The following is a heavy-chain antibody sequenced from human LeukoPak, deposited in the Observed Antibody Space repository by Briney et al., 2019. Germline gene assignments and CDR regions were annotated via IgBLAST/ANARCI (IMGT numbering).Heavy chain of an antibody. CDR3: ARAYGSGSYADY. CDR2: ISYDGSNK. V-gene: IGHV3-30*04. D-gene: IGHD3-10*01. CDR1: GFTFSSYA. J-gene: IGHJ4*02. Sequence: GRSLRPSCAASGFTFSSYAMHWVRQAPGKGLEWVAVISYDGSNKYYADSVKGRFTISRDNSKNTLYLQMNSLRAEDTAVYYCARAYGSGSYADYWGQGTLVTVSS.